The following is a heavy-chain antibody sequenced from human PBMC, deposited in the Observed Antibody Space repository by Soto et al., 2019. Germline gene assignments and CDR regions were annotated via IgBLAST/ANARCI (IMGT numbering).Heavy chain of an antibody. CDR3: ASLAAIHYYYGMAV. Sequence: QAQLVQSGAEVKKPGASVKVSCKAPGYTFTSYYMHWVRQAPGQGLEWMGINNPSGSSTSYAQNIQGIGAMTRDTSTGTVYIEPSSLISEDTPVYYFASLAAIHYYYGMAVWGRGTTVTVSS. V-gene: IGHV1-46*01. D-gene: IGHD2-21*02. CDR1: GYTFTSYY. CDR2: NNPSGSST. J-gene: IGHJ6*04.